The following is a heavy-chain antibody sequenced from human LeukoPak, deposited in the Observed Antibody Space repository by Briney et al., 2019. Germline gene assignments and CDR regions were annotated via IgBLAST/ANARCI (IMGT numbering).Heavy chain of an antibody. J-gene: IGHJ4*02. Sequence: SETLSLTCTVSGGSISSYYWSWIRQPPGKGLEWIGYIYYSGSTNYNPSLKSRVTISVDTSKNQFSLKLSSVTAADTAVYYCARGPDYDFWSGYFAYWGQGTLVTVSS. V-gene: IGHV4-59*12. D-gene: IGHD3-3*01. CDR2: IYYSGST. CDR3: ARGPDYDFWSGYFAY. CDR1: GGSISSYY.